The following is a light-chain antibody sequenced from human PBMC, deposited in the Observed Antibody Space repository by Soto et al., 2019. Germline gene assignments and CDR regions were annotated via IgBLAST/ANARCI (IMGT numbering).Light chain of an antibody. CDR2: GAS. V-gene: IGKV3-15*01. CDR3: QQYNNWPPT. CDR1: QSVSSSY. Sequence: EIVLTQSPGILSLSPGERATLSCRASQSVSSSYLAWYQQKPGQAPRLIIYGASTRATGIPARFSGSGSGTEFTLTISSLQSEDFAVYYCQQYNNWPPTFGQGTKVDI. J-gene: IGKJ1*01.